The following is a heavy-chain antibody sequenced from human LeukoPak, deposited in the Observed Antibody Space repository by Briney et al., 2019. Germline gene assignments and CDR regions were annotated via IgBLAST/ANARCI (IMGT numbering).Heavy chain of an antibody. Sequence: ASVKVSCKASGYTFGIYGISWVRQAPGQGLEWMAWISPYDGDTNYAQKFEGRVTRTTETSTNTAYMELRSLRSDDTAIYYCARDYCTRGGDCYKEDLFDPWGQGTLVTVSA. D-gene: IGHD2-21*02. J-gene: IGHJ5*02. CDR3: ARDYCTRGGDCYKEDLFDP. CDR2: ISPYDGDT. V-gene: IGHV1-18*01. CDR1: GYTFGIYG.